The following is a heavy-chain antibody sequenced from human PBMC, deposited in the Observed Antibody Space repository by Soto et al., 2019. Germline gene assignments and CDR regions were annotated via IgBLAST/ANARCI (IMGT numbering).Heavy chain of an antibody. CDR1: GGSISRYY. J-gene: IGHJ4*02. V-gene: IGHV4-59*01. D-gene: IGHD2-2*01. CDR2: MYYSGST. Sequence: SETLSLTCTVSGGSISRYYWSWIRQPPGKGLEWIGYMYYSGSTKYNPSLKSRVTISVDTSKNQFSLKLNSVTAADTAMYYCAGEVPGHHFDYWGRGTLVTVSS. CDR3: AGEVPGHHFDY.